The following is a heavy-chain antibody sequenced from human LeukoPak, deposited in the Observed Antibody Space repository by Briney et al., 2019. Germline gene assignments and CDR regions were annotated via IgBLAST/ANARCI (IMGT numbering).Heavy chain of an antibody. CDR1: GFTFSSYA. CDR2: ISYDGSNK. Sequence: GGSLRLSCAASGFTFSSYAMHWVRQAPGKGLEWVAVISYDGSNKYYADSVKGRFTISRDNSKNTPYLQMNSLRAEDTAVYYCARENGDVPYYYYGMDVWGQGTTVTVSS. D-gene: IGHD4-17*01. V-gene: IGHV3-30-3*01. J-gene: IGHJ6*02. CDR3: ARENGDVPYYYYGMDV.